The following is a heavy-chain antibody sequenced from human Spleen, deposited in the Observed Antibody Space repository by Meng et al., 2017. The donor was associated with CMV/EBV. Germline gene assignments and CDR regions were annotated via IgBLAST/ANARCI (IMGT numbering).Heavy chain of an antibody. Sequence: GSISSDRFFWGWIRQPPGKGLEWVGSISYSGDTFYNSSLSSRVSISLDTSKNQFSLKLTSVTIADTAVYYCASTVEVQQVVYGTFGLWGQGTLVTVSS. J-gene: IGHJ4*02. CDR3: ASTVEVQQVVYGTFGL. CDR2: ISYSGDT. V-gene: IGHV4-39*07. D-gene: IGHD6-6*01. CDR1: GSISSDRFF.